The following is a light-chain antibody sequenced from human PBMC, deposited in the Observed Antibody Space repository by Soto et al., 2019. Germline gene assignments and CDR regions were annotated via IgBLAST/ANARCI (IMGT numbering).Light chain of an antibody. CDR2: DAS. CDR1: ETVSSS. CDR3: HHRTNRA. V-gene: IGKV3-11*01. Sequence: EFVLTQSPGTLSLSAGDRATLSCRASETVSSSVAWYQKRPGHPPRLLIYDASNRATDIPVRVSGRGSGTDFTLTIVCLDPEDFAVYYCHHRTNRAFRQGTRRDVK. J-gene: IGKJ5*01.